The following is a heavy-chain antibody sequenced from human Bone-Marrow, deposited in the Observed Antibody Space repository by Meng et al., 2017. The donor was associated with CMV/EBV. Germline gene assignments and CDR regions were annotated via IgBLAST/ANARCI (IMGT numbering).Heavy chain of an antibody. D-gene: IGHD2-2*03. CDR1: GYTFIGYY. V-gene: IGHV1-2*02. CDR3: ARGGGRSGGYCSSTSCKGMDV. J-gene: IGHJ6*02. CDR2: INPNSGGT. Sequence: ASVKVSCKASGYTFIGYYIHWVRQAPGQGLEWMGWINPNSGGTNYAQKFQGRVTMTRDTSISTAYMELSRLRSDDTAVYYCARGGGRSGGYCSSTSCKGMDVWGQGNTVNVAS.